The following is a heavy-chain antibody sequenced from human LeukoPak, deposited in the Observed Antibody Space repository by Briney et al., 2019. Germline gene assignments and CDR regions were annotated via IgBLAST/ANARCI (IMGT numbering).Heavy chain of an antibody. D-gene: IGHD3-3*01. CDR1: GYSISSGYY. V-gene: IGHV4-61*01. CDR2: MHYSGST. J-gene: IGHJ6*03. Sequence: SETLSLTCTVSGYSISSGYYWGWIRQPPGKGLEWIGYMHYSGSTNYNPSLKSRVTISLDTSKNQFFLKLNSVTAADTAVYYCAREVFGVDYYYYMDVWGKGTTVIVSS. CDR3: AREVFGVDYYYYMDV.